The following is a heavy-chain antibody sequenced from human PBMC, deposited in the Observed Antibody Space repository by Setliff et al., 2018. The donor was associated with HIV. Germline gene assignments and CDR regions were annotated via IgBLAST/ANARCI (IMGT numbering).Heavy chain of an antibody. CDR3: ARDHGSFDY. D-gene: IGHD3-10*01. CDR1: GGSISTYY. CDR2: IYTSGST. Sequence: ETLSLTCTVSGGSISTYYWSWIRQPPGKGLEWIGYIYTSGSTHCNPSLKSRVTISVDTSKNQFSLKLSSVTAADTAVYYCARDHGSFDYWGQGTLVTVSS. V-gene: IGHV4-4*09. J-gene: IGHJ4*02.